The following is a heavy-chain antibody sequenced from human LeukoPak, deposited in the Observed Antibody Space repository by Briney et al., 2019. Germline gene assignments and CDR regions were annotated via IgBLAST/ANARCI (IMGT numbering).Heavy chain of an antibody. Sequence: ASVKVSCKASGYTFTSYGISWVRQAPGQGLEWMGWISAYNGNTNYTQKLQGRVTMTTDTSTSTAYMELRSLRSDDTAVYYCARDKGGQWLAHDAFDIWGQGTMVTVSS. D-gene: IGHD6-19*01. CDR1: GYTFTSYG. CDR3: ARDKGGQWLAHDAFDI. CDR2: ISAYNGNT. V-gene: IGHV1-18*01. J-gene: IGHJ3*02.